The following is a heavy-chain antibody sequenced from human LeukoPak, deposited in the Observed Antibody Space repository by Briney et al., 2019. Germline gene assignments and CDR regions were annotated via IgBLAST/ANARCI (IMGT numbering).Heavy chain of an antibody. D-gene: IGHD3-10*01. CDR1: GYPFTNYG. CDR2: INPNSGGT. CDR3: ARGWFGELLSPGYP. V-gene: IGHV1-2*02. J-gene: IGHJ5*02. Sequence: GASVTVSCKASGYPFTNYGISWIRQAPGQGLEWMGWINPNSGGTNYAQKFEGRVTMTRDTSISTAYMELSRLRSDDTAVYYCARGWFGELLSPGYPWGQGTLVTVSS.